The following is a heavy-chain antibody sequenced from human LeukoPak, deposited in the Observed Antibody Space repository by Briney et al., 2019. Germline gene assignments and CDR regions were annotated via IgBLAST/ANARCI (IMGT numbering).Heavy chain of an antibody. J-gene: IGHJ4*02. CDR2: ISSSGGST. D-gene: IGHD3-10*01. CDR1: GFTFSSYA. CDR3: AKDRYYYGSGSYYILDY. V-gene: IGHV3-23*01. Sequence: PGGSLRLSCAASGFTFSSYAMSWVRQAPGKGLEWVSAISSSGGSTDYADSVKGRFTISRDNSKNTLYLQMNSLRAEDTAVYYCAKDRYYYGSGSYYILDYWGQGTLVTVSS.